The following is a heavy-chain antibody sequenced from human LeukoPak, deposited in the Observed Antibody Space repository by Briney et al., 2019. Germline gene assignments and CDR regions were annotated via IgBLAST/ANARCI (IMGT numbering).Heavy chain of an antibody. CDR2: ISSSGSTI. D-gene: IGHD3-10*01. J-gene: IGHJ3*02. CDR1: GFTFSSYE. Sequence: GGSLRLSCAASGFTFSSYEMNWVRQAPGKGLEWVSYISSSGSTIYYADSVKGRFTISRDNAKNSLYLQMNSLRAEDTAVYYCARDRLLWFGELNMDGAFDIWGQGTMVTVSS. V-gene: IGHV3-48*03. CDR3: ARDRLLWFGELNMDGAFDI.